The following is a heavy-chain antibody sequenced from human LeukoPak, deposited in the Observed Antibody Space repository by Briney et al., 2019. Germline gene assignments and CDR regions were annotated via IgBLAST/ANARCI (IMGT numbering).Heavy chain of an antibody. CDR1: GFTFSTYA. J-gene: IGHJ5*02. CDR2: ISGSGGGT. D-gene: IGHD6-19*01. V-gene: IGHV3-23*01. CDR3: ARAGGWYVFGGPFDWFDP. Sequence: QPGGSLRLSCAASGFTFSTYAMSWVRQAAGKGLEWVSLISGSGGGTYYADSVKGRFTISRDNAKNSLYLQMNSLRAEDTAVYYCARAGGWYVFGGPFDWFDPWGQGTLVTVSS.